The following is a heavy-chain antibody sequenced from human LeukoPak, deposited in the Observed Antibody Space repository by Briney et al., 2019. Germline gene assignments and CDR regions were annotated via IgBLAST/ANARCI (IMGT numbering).Heavy chain of an antibody. CDR2: IIPIFGTA. CDR3: ASQPAMARFEFDY. D-gene: IGHD5-18*01. V-gene: IGHV1-69*13. Sequence: SVKVSCKASGYTFTGYHMHWMRQAPGQGLEWMGGIIPIFGTANYAQKFQGRVTITADESTSTAYMELSSLRSEDTAVYYCASQPAMARFEFDYWGQGTLVTVSS. J-gene: IGHJ4*02. CDR1: GYTFTGYH.